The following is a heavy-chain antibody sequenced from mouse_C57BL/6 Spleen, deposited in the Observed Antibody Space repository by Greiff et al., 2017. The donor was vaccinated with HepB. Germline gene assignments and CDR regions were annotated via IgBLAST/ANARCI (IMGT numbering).Heavy chain of an antibody. Sequence: EVQLQQSGPELVKPGASVKMSCKASGYTFTDYNMHWVKQSHGKSLEWIGYINPNNGGTSYNQKFKGKATLTVNKSSSTAYMELRSLTSEDSAVYYCARYYYGSREYAMDYWGQGTSVTVSS. D-gene: IGHD1-1*01. CDR1: GYTFTDYN. CDR3: ARYYYGSREYAMDY. V-gene: IGHV1-22*01. CDR2: INPNNGGT. J-gene: IGHJ4*01.